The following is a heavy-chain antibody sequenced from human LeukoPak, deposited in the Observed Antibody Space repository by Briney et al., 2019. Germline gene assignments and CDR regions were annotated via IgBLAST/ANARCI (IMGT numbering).Heavy chain of an antibody. V-gene: IGHV4-34*01. Sequence: PSETLSLTCAVYGGSFSGYYWSWIRQPPGKGLEWIGEINHSGSTNYNPSLKSRVTISVDTSKNQISLKLSSVTAADTAVYYCARGFSPHYGSGSPPRYWGQGTLVTVSS. CDR3: ARGFSPHYGSGSPPRY. D-gene: IGHD3-10*01. CDR2: INHSGST. J-gene: IGHJ4*02. CDR1: GGSFSGYY.